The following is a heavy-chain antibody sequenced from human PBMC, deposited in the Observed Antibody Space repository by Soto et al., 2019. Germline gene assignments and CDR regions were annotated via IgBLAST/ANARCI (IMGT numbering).Heavy chain of an antibody. V-gene: IGHV4-31*03. D-gene: IGHD2-2*01. CDR2: IYYSGST. Sequence: KASETLSLTCTVSGGSISSGGYYWSWIRQHPGKGLEWIGYIYYSGSTYYNPSLKSRVTISVDTSKNQFSLKLSSVTAADTAVYYCARGGYCSSTSCLDAFDIWGQGTMVTVSS. J-gene: IGHJ3*02. CDR1: GGSISSGGYY. CDR3: ARGGYCSSTSCLDAFDI.